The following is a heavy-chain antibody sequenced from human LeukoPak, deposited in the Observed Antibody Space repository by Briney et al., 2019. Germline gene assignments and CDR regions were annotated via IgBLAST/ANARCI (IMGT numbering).Heavy chain of an antibody. CDR2: ISGSGGST. CDR3: ARGAHKRDDYGGFFDY. V-gene: IGHV3-23*01. J-gene: IGHJ4*02. CDR1: GFTFSSYA. D-gene: IGHD4-23*01. Sequence: GGSLRLSCAASGFTFSSYAMSWVRQAPGKGLEWVSAISGSGGSTYYADSVKGRFTISRDNSKNTLYLQMNSLRAEDTAVYYCARGAHKRDDYGGFFDYWGQKTLVTVSS.